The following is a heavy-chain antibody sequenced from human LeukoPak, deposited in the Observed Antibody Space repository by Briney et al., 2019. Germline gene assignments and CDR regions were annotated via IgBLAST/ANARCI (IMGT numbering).Heavy chain of an antibody. D-gene: IGHD3-16*02. J-gene: IGHJ4*02. CDR1: GGSFSGYY. Sequence: SEILSLTCAVYGGSFSGYYWSWIRQPPGKGLEWIGEINHSGSTNYNPSLKSRVTILVDTSKNQFSLKLSSVTAADTAVYYCARLGPYYDYVWGSYRMPYYFDYWGQGTLVTVSS. V-gene: IGHV4-34*01. CDR3: ARLGPYYDYVWGSYRMPYYFDY. CDR2: INHSGST.